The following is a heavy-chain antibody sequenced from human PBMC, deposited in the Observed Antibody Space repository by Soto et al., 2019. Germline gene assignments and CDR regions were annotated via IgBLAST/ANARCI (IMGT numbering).Heavy chain of an antibody. CDR3: AREGDYGEPFDY. CDR2: IYSGGST. D-gene: IGHD4-17*01. CDR1: GFTVSSNY. J-gene: IGHJ4*02. V-gene: IGHV3-53*04. Sequence: EVQLVESGGGLVQPGGSLRLSCAASGFTVSSNYMSWVRQAPGKGLEWVSVIYSGGSTYYADSVKGRFTISRHNSNNTLYLQMNSLRAEDTAVYYCAREGDYGEPFDYWGQGTLVTVSS.